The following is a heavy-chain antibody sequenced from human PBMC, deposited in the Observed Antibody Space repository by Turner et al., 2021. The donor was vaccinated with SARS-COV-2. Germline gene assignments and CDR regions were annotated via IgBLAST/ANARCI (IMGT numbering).Heavy chain of an antibody. D-gene: IGHD3-3*01. J-gene: IGHJ4*02. CDR2: IDHSGST. V-gene: IGHV4-34*01. CDR1: GGSFSGYY. Sequence: QVQLQQWGAGLLKPSETLSLTCAVYGGSFSGYYWSWIRQPPGKGLEWFGEIDHSGSTNYHPSLKSRVTISVDTSKNQFSLKLSSVTAADTAVYYCARVLWIFGARLDYWGQGTLVTVSS. CDR3: ARVLWIFGARLDY.